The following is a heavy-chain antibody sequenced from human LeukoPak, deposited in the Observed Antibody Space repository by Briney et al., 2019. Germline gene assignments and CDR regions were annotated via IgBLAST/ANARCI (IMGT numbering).Heavy chain of an antibody. Sequence: SVKVSCKASGGTFSSYAISWVRQAPGQGLEWMGRIIPIFGIANYAQKFQGRVTITADKPTSTAYMELSSLRSEDTAVYYCARGPSGIAAAGSWDYWGQGTLVTVSS. V-gene: IGHV1-69*04. D-gene: IGHD6-13*01. CDR2: IIPIFGIA. CDR1: GGTFSSYA. J-gene: IGHJ4*02. CDR3: ARGPSGIAAAGSWDY.